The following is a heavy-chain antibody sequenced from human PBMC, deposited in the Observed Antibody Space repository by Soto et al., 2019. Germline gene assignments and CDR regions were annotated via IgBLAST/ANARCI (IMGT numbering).Heavy chain of an antibody. Sequence: SETLSLTCTVSGGSITSYYWSWIRQPPRKGLEWIGYIFYIGSTNYNPSLKSRVTISVDTSKNQFSLNLRSVTAADTAVYYCARGSTRFDTWGQGTLVTVSS. D-gene: IGHD2-2*01. J-gene: IGHJ5*02. CDR3: ARGSTRFDT. CDR2: IFYIGST. V-gene: IGHV4-59*01. CDR1: GGSITSYY.